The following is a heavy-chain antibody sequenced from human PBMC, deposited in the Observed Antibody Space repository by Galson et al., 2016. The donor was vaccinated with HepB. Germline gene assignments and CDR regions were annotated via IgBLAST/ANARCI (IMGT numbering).Heavy chain of an antibody. Sequence: SLRLSCAASGFTFRSYDMGWVRQAPGKGLEWVSTISGTGGGTYDADAVKGRLTISRANSKNTLSLQMNSLRAEDTAVYDCAGQQLGWYFDLWGRGTLVTVSS. CDR1: GFTFRSYD. V-gene: IGHV3-23*01. J-gene: IGHJ2*01. CDR2: ISGTGGGT. D-gene: IGHD5-24*01. CDR3: AGQQLGWYFDL.